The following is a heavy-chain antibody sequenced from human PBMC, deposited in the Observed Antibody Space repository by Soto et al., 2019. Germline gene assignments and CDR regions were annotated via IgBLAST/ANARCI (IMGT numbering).Heavy chain of an antibody. D-gene: IGHD3-10*01. CDR2: IIPIFGTA. J-gene: IGHJ6*02. CDR3: ARDSTHTYYYGSGKGNGMDV. CDR1: GGTFSSYA. V-gene: IGHV1-69*13. Sequence: SVKVSCKASGGTFSSYAISWVRQAPGQGXEWMGGIIPIFGTANYAQKFQGRVTITADESTSTAYMELSSLRSEDTAVYYCARDSTHTYYYGSGKGNGMDVWSQGWTATDSS.